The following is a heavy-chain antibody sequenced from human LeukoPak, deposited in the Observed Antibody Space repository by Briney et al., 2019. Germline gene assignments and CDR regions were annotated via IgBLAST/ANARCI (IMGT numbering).Heavy chain of an antibody. V-gene: IGHV4-61*02. CDR2: IYTSGST. CDR1: GGSISSGSYY. J-gene: IGHJ2*01. D-gene: IGHD6-6*01. CDR3: ARTLNLGFYSSSFHNWYFDL. Sequence: SETLSLTCTVSGGSISSGSYYWSWIRQPAGKGLEWIGRIYTSGSTNYNPSLKSRVTISVDTSKNQFSLKLSSVTAADTAVHYCARTLNLGFYSSSFHNWYFDLWGRGTLVTVSS.